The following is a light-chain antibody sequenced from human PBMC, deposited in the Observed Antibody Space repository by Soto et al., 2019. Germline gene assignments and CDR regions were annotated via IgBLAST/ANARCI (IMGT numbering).Light chain of an antibody. CDR3: QQRGKKGT. V-gene: IGKV3-11*01. J-gene: IGKJ1*01. CDR2: DAS. CDR1: QSVSSY. Sequence: EIVMTQSPATLSVSPGERATLSGRASQSVSSYLAWYQQKPGQAPSLPIYDASTRATGIPARFSGRGSGTDFPLTISSLETEDFAVYYCQQRGKKGTFGQGTKVDI.